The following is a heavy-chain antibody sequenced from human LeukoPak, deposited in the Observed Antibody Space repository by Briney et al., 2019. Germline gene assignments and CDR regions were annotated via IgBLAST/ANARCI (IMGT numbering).Heavy chain of an antibody. CDR2: ISGSGSST. J-gene: IGHJ4*02. CDR3: AKGGDCSSSDY. D-gene: IGHD6-6*01. V-gene: IGHV3-23*01. CDR1: GFTFSNYA. Sequence: PGGSLRLSCAASGFTFSNYAMNWVRQAPGKGLEWVSVISGSGSSTFYADSVKGRFTISRDNSKNTLFLQMNSLRAEDTAVYYCAKGGDCSSSDYWGQGTLVTVSS.